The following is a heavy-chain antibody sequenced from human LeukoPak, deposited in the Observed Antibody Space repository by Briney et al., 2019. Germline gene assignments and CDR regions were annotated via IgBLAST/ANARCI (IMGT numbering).Heavy chain of an antibody. V-gene: IGHV3-23*01. CDR3: AKDRGSSGWNGLDY. CDR1: GFTFADYA. CDR2: ISGSGGST. Sequence: GGSLRLSCTTSGFTFADYAMTWVRQAPGKGLEWVSAISGSGGSTYYADSVKGRFTISRDNSKNTLYLQMISLRAEDTAVYYCAKDRGSSGWNGLDYWGQGTLVTVSS. J-gene: IGHJ4*02. D-gene: IGHD6-19*01.